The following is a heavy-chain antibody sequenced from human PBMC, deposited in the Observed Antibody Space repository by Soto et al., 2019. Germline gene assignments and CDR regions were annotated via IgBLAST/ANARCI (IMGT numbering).Heavy chain of an antibody. D-gene: IGHD6-13*01. J-gene: IGHJ4*02. CDR1: GFTFSDYY. CDR3: ARDFRIAAEGTSFFPDY. Sequence: PGGSLRLSCAASGFTFSDYYMSWIRQAPGKGLEWVSYTSSTSTYTNYADSVKGRFTISRDNAKKSLYLQMNSLRAEDTAVYYCARDFRIAAEGTSFFPDYWGQGTLVTSPQ. CDR2: TSSTSTYT. V-gene: IGHV3-11*05.